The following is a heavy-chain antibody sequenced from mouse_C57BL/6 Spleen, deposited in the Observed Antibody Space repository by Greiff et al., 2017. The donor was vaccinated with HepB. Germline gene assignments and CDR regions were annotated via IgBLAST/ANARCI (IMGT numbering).Heavy chain of an antibody. D-gene: IGHD2-4*01. Sequence: DVMLVESGGGLVKPGGSLKLSCAASGFTFSDYGMHWVRQAPEKGLEWVAYISSGSSTIYYADTVKGRFTISRDNAKNTLFLQMTSLRSEDTAMYYCARRMITTTGYYYAMDYWGQGTSVTVSS. V-gene: IGHV5-17*01. CDR3: ARRMITTTGYYYAMDY. CDR2: ISSGSSTI. CDR1: GFTFSDYG. J-gene: IGHJ4*01.